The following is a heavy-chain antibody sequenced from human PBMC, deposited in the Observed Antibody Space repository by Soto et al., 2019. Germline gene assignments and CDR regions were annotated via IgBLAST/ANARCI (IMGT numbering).Heavy chain of an antibody. CDR1: GGSFSGYY. D-gene: IGHD6-13*01. J-gene: IGHJ6*03. CDR2: INHRGST. Sequence: ETLSLTCAVYGGSFSGYYWSWIRQSPGKGLEWIGEINHRGSTNYNPSLKSRVTISVDTSKNQFSLKLSSVTAADTAVYYCARGRGIAARRYYYYYMDVWGKGTTVTVSS. CDR3: ARGRGIAARRYYYYYMDV. V-gene: IGHV4-34*01.